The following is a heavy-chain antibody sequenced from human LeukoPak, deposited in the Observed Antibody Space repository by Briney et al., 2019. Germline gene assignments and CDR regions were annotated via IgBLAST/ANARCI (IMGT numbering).Heavy chain of an antibody. CDR3: AKLCYSDSSGFDGFDY. V-gene: IGHV3-30*02. J-gene: IGHJ4*02. CDR2: IRYDGSNK. D-gene: IGHD3-22*01. CDR1: GFTFSSYG. Sequence: GGSLRLSGAASGFTFSSYGMHWVRQAPGKGLEWVAFIRYDGSNKYYADSVKGRFTISRDNSKNTLYLQMNSLRAEDTAVYYCAKLCYSDSSGFDGFDYWGQGTLVTVSS.